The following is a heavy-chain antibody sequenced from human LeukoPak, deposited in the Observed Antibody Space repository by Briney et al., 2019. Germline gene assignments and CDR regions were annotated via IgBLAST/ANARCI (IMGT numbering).Heavy chain of an antibody. V-gene: IGHV3-7*01. CDR1: GFTFSSYW. Sequence: GGSLRLSCAASGFTFSSYWMSWVRQAPGKGLEWVANIKQDGSEKYYVDSVKGRFTISRDNAKNSLYLQMNSLRAEGTAVYYCARWYSSSWGYYFDYWGQGTLVTVSS. CDR2: IKQDGSEK. D-gene: IGHD6-13*01. J-gene: IGHJ4*02. CDR3: ARWYSSSWGYYFDY.